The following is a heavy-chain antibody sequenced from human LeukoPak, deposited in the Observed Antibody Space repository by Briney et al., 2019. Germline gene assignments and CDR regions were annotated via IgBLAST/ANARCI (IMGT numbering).Heavy chain of an antibody. J-gene: IGHJ3*02. CDR2: ISSNADST. CDR1: GITFSNYA. Sequence: GGSLRLSCSASGITFSNYAVHWVRQAPGKGLEYFSAISSNADSTYYADSVKGRFTISRDNSKNTVFLQMSSLRAEDTAVYYCAKDYDSSGWAAFDIWGQGTMVTVSS. V-gene: IGHV3-64D*06. D-gene: IGHD3-22*01. CDR3: AKDYDSSGWAAFDI.